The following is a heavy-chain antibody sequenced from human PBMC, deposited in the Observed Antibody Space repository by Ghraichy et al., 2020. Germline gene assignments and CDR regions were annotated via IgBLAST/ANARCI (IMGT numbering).Heavy chain of an antibody. Sequence: GSLRLSCTASEFTFKIYWMSWVRQAPGKGLEWVANINQDGSEKNYVDSVKGRFSISRDNAKNSLDLQMNSLRAEDSAVYYCARGGYYFEYWGQGTLVTVSS. V-gene: IGHV3-7*03. CDR1: EFTFKIYW. J-gene: IGHJ4*02. CDR2: INQDGSEK. D-gene: IGHD1-14*01. CDR3: ARGGYYFEY.